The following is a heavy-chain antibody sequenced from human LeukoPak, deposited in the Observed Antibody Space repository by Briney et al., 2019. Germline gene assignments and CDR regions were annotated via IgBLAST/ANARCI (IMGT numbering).Heavy chain of an antibody. CDR2: IILIFGTA. Sequence: SVKVSCKASGGTFSSYAISWVRQAPGQGLEWMGRIILIFGTANYAQKFQGRVTITTDESTSTAYMELSSLRSEDTAVYYCAREDYDSSGYYYQYYFDYWGQGTLVTVSS. V-gene: IGHV1-69*05. CDR3: AREDYDSSGYYYQYYFDY. J-gene: IGHJ4*02. CDR1: GGTFSSYA. D-gene: IGHD3-22*01.